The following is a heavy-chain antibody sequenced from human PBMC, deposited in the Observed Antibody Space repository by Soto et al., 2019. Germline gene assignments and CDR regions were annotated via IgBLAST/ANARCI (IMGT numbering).Heavy chain of an antibody. J-gene: IGHJ3*02. CDR3: AMRGYDFWSGYFWANDAFDI. Sequence: SETLSLTCAVYGGSFSGYYWSWIRQPPGKGLEWIGEINHSGSTNYNPSLKSRVTISVDTSKNQFSLKLSSVTAADTAVYYCAMRGYDFWSGYFWANDAFDIWGQGTIVTVSS. V-gene: IGHV4-34*01. D-gene: IGHD3-3*01. CDR2: INHSGST. CDR1: GGSFSGYY.